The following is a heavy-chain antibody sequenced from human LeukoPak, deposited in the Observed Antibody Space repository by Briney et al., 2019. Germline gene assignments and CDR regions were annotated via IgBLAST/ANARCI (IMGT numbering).Heavy chain of an antibody. CDR3: ARDLTGWVDY. V-gene: IGHV3-11*01. CDR2: ISRGGDTI. Sequence: GGSLRLSCAASGFIFSDYYMSWIRQAPGKGLEWISYISRGGDTIYYADSVKGRFTLSRDNAKDSLFLQMTNLRGEDTAIYYCARDLTGWVDYWGQGTLVTVSS. J-gene: IGHJ4*02. D-gene: IGHD1-14*01. CDR1: GFIFSDYY.